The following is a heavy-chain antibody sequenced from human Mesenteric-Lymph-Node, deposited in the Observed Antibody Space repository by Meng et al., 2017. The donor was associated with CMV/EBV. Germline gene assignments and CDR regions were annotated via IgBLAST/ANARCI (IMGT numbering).Heavy chain of an antibody. Sequence: CKDAEYSLPNYWIVWLRQMPGKGLEWMGIIYPGDSDTRYSPSFQGQVTISADTSISTAYLQWSSLKASDTAIYYCARLTSTVTSPLNYWGQGTLVTVSS. D-gene: IGHD4-17*01. CDR3: ARLTSTVTSPLNY. V-gene: IGHV5-51*01. CDR2: IYPGDSDT. CDR1: EYSLPNYW. J-gene: IGHJ4*02.